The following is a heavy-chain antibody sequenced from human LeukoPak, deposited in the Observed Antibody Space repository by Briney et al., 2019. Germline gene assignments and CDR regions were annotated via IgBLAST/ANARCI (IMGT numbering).Heavy chain of an antibody. V-gene: IGHV3-21*01. CDR2: ISSSSSYI. J-gene: IGHJ6*03. Sequence: GGSLRLSCAASGFTFSSYSMNWVRQAPGKGLEWVSSISSSSSYIYYADSVKGRFTISRDNAKNSLYRQMNSLRAEDTAVYYCARAGYCSSTSCYNYYYYMDVWGKGTTVTVSS. CDR3: ARAGYCSSTSCYNYYYYMDV. D-gene: IGHD2-2*02. CDR1: GFTFSSYS.